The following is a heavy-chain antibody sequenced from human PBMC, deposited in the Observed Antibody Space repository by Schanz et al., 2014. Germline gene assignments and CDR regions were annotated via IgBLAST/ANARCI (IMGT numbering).Heavy chain of an antibody. CDR1: GFTFSTYN. J-gene: IGHJ4*02. CDR2: ITSSSTYI. D-gene: IGHD3-16*01. CDR3: ARGTPFLCDY. V-gene: IGHV3-21*01. Sequence: EVQLVESGGGLVQPGGSLRLSCAASGFTFSTYNMNWVRQAPGKGLEWVSSITSSSTYIHYADSVKGRFTISRDSARNSLYLQMSSLRAEDTAVYYCARGTPFLCDYWGQGTLVTVSS.